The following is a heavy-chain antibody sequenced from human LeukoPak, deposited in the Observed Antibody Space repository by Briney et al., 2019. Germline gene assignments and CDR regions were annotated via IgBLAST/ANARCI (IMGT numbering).Heavy chain of an antibody. Sequence: PSETLSLTCTVSGYSISSGYYWGWIRQPPGKGLEWMGSIHHSGSTYYKPSLKSRLTISVDTSKNQFSLKLSSVTAADTAVYYCATYSNYIDYWGQGTLVTVSS. CDR3: ATYSNYIDY. CDR2: IHHSGST. CDR1: GYSISSGYY. D-gene: IGHD4-11*01. J-gene: IGHJ4*02. V-gene: IGHV4-38-2*02.